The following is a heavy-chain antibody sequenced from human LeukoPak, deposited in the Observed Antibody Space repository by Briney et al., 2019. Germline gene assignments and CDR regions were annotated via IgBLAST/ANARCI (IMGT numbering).Heavy chain of an antibody. CDR3: ARSPSRLTVAH. J-gene: IGHJ4*02. CDR2: ISSSSSYI. Sequence: GGSLRLSCAASGFTFSSYSMNWVRQAPGKGLEWVSSISSSSSYIYYADSVKGRFTISRDNAKNSLYLQMNSLRAEDTAVYYCARSPSRLTVAHWGQGTLVTVSS. CDR1: GFTFSSYS. V-gene: IGHV3-21*01. D-gene: IGHD2-8*01.